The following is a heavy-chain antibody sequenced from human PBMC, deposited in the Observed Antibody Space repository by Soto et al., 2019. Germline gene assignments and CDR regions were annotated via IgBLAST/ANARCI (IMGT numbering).Heavy chain of an antibody. J-gene: IGHJ4*02. CDR1: GGSISSYY. Sequence: SETLSLTCTVSGGSISSYYWSWIRQPPGEGLEWIGYIYYSGSTNYNPSLKSRVTISVDTSKNQFSLKLSSVTAADTAVYYCARMRWGCSGGSCYSHFDYWGQGTLVTVSS. V-gene: IGHV4-59*01. CDR3: ARMRWGCSGGSCYSHFDY. D-gene: IGHD2-15*01. CDR2: IYYSGST.